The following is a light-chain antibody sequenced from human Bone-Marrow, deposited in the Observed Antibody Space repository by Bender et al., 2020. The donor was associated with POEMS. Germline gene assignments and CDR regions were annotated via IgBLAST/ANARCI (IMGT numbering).Light chain of an antibody. V-gene: IGLV2-11*01. CDR2: DVN. Sequence: QSALTQPPSASGSPGQSVTISCTGTSSDVGGYNYVSWYQQHPGKAPKLMIYDVNTRPSGVPDRFSGSKSGNTASLTISGLQAEDEADYYCCSHAGTYSLVFGTGTKVTVL. CDR3: CSHAGTYSLV. CDR1: SSDVGGYNY. J-gene: IGLJ1*01.